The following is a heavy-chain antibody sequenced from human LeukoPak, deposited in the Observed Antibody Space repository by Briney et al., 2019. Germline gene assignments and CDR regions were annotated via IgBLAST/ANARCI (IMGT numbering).Heavy chain of an antibody. CDR1: GGSISSSSYY. CDR3: ARHSYYGSGSYFDY. Sequence: SETLCLTCTVSGGSISSSSYYGGWIRQPPGGGLEWIGGIYYSGSTYYNPSPKSRVTTSVDTSQNQFSLKLSSVTAADTAVYYCARHSYYGSGSYFDYWGQGTLVTVSS. V-gene: IGHV4-39*01. J-gene: IGHJ4*02. CDR2: IYYSGST. D-gene: IGHD3-10*01.